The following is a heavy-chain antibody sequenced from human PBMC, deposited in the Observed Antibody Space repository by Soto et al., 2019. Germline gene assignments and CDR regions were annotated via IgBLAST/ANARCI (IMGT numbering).Heavy chain of an antibody. CDR3: ARGSRVLRFLEWFLGDY. D-gene: IGHD3-3*01. Sequence: QVQLVQSGAEVKKPGASVKVSCKASGYTFTSYYMHWVRQAPRQGLEWMAIINPSGGSTSYAQKFQGRVTMTRDTSTRTVYMELSSLRSEDTAVYYWARGSRVLRFLEWFLGDYWGRGALVTVSA. J-gene: IGHJ4*02. CDR1: GYTFTSYY. CDR2: INPSGGST. V-gene: IGHV1-46*01.